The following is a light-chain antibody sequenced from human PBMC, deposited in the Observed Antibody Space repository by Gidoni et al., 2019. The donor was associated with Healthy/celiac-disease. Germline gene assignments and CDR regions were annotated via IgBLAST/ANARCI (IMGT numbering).Light chain of an antibody. V-gene: IGKV1-39*01. CDR2: AAS. Sequence: DIQMTQCPSSLSASVGDRVTITCRASQSISSYLNWYQQKPGKAPKLLIYAASSLQSGVPSRFSGSGSGTDFTLTISSLQPEDFATYYCQQSYSTPPYTLGQGTKLEIK. J-gene: IGKJ2*01. CDR3: QQSYSTPPYT. CDR1: QSISSY.